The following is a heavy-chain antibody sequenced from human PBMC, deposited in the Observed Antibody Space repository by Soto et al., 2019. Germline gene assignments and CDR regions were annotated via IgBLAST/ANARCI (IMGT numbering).Heavy chain of an antibody. CDR2: INPNSGGT. V-gene: IGHV1-2*02. CDR1: GYTFTVYY. D-gene: IGHD5-12*01. CDR3: ASEFLYSGYDSPNSNWFDP. Sequence: ASVKVSCKASGYTFTVYYMHWVRQAPGQGLEWMGWINPNSGGTNYAQKFQGRVTMTRDTSISTAYLELNRLRSYDTAVYYCASEFLYSGYDSPNSNWFDPWGQGTLVTVSS. J-gene: IGHJ5*02.